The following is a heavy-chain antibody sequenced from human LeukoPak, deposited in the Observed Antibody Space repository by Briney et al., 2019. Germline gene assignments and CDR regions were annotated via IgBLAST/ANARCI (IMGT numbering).Heavy chain of an antibody. CDR3: ALSAAGQTFDY. CDR1: GGSISSYY. D-gene: IGHD6-19*01. Sequence: PSDTLSLTCTVSGGSISSYYWSWIRQPPGKGLEWIGYIYTSASTNYNPSLKRRVTISVDTSKNQFSLKLSSVTAADTAVYYCALSAAGQTFDYWGQGTLVTVSS. CDR2: IYTSAST. V-gene: IGHV4-4*09. J-gene: IGHJ4*02.